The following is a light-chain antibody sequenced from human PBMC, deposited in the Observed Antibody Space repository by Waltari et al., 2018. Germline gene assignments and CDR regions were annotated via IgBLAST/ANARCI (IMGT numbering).Light chain of an antibody. Sequence: DIQMTQSPSSLSASVGDSTTITCRASQSVSNYLNCYQQKPRKPPKLLIFGSSSLQSAVPSRFSGSGSGTDFTLTISSLQPEDFATYYCQQTYSVLYTFGQGTKLQI. CDR3: QQTYSVLYT. V-gene: IGKV1-39*01. CDR1: QSVSNY. CDR2: GSS. J-gene: IGKJ2*01.